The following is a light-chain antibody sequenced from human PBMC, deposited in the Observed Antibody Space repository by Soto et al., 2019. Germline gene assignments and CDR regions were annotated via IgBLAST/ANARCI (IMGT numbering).Light chain of an antibody. CDR1: QSISSY. CDR2: AAS. V-gene: IGKV1-39*01. Sequence: DIQMTQSPSSLSASVGDRVTITCRASQSISSYLNWYQQKPGKAPKLLIYAASSLQSGVPSRFSGSGSGTDFTLTITSLPPEDFATYYCQQSFGTLTWTFGQGTKVEIK. CDR3: QQSFGTLTWT. J-gene: IGKJ1*01.